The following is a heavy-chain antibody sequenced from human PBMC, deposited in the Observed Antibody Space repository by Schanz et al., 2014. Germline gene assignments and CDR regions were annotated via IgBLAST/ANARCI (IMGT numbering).Heavy chain of an antibody. CDR1: GYTFSSYG. J-gene: IGHJ6*02. Sequence: QVQLVQSGGEVKKPGASVRVSCKASGYTFSSYGISWVRQAPGQGLEWMGWISAYNGNTDYSHKLQGRVTMTTDTSISTAYMELSRLTSDDTAVFFCARENTAVAGMPRVMDVWGQGTTVTVTS. CDR3: ARENTAVAGMPRVMDV. CDR2: ISAYNGNT. V-gene: IGHV1-18*04. D-gene: IGHD6-19*01.